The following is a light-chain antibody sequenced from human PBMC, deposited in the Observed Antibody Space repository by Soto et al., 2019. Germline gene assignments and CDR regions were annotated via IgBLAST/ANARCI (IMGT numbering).Light chain of an antibody. CDR1: SCDIGGYNY. CDR3: TSYAGSNNLV. V-gene: IGLV2-8*01. Sequence: QSALTQPPSASGSPGQSVTISCTGTSCDIGGYNYVSWYQQHPGKAPKLIIYEVSKRPSGVPDRFSGSKSGNTASLTVSGLQAEDEADYYCTSYAGSNNLVFAGGTKVTVL. J-gene: IGLJ3*02. CDR2: EVS.